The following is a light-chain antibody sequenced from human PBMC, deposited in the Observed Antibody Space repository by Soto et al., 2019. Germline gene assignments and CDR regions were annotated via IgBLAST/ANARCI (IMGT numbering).Light chain of an antibody. Sequence: QSALTQPASVSGSPGQSITISCTGTSSDVGGYKYVAWYQQDPGKAPKLMIFEVSNRPSGVSNRFSGSKSGNTASLTISGLQAEDEADYYCSSYTSSSTYVFGTGTKLTVL. CDR2: EVS. V-gene: IGLV2-14*01. CDR1: SSDVGGYKY. J-gene: IGLJ1*01. CDR3: SSYTSSSTYV.